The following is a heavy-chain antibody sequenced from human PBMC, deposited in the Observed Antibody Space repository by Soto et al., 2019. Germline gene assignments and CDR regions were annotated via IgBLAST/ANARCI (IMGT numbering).Heavy chain of an antibody. J-gene: IGHJ6*02. CDR1: GFTFSDYY. V-gene: IGHV3-11*01. CDR2: ISSSGSTI. D-gene: IGHD2-2*01. Sequence: GGSLRLSCAASGFTFSDYYMSWIRQAPGKGLEWVSYISSSGSTIYYADSVKGRFTISRDNAKNSLYLQMNSLRAEDTAVYYCARDPGPRCSSTSCLLYYYYGMDVWGQGTTVTVSS. CDR3: ARDPGPRCSSTSCLLYYYYGMDV.